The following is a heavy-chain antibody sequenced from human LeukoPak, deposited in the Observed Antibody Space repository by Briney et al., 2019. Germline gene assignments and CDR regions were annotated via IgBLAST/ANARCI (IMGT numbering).Heavy chain of an antibody. J-gene: IGHJ5*01. Sequence: SETLSLTCTVSGYSISSGYYWGWIRQPPGKGLEWIGSIYHSGRTFYNPSLKSRVTISVDTSKNQFSLKLTSVTAADTAMYFCARRVGFYGSGSLNYFDPWGQGILVSVSS. CDR3: ARRVGFYGSGSLNYFDP. CDR2: IYHSGRT. V-gene: IGHV4-38-2*02. CDR1: GYSISSGYY. D-gene: IGHD3-10*01.